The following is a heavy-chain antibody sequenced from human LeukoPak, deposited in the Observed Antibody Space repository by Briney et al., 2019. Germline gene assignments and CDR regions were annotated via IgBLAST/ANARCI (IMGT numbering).Heavy chain of an antibody. CDR1: GFTFSSYS. V-gene: IGHV4-39*07. Sequence: SGGSLRLSCAASGFTFSSYSMNWVRQAPGKGLEWIGTIYNGGITYDNPSLKSRVTISIDTSKNQFSLKLSSVTAADTAVYYCARDQYGDYSDYWGQGTLVTVSS. J-gene: IGHJ4*02. CDR3: ARDQYGDYSDY. CDR2: IYNGGIT. D-gene: IGHD4-17*01.